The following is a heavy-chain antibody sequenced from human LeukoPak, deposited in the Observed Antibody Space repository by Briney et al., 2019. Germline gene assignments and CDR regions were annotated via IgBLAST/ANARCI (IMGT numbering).Heavy chain of an antibody. D-gene: IGHD6-13*01. CDR3: ARVSSSWYQDWYFDL. CDR1: GGSISSYY. J-gene: IGHJ2*01. Sequence: SETLSLTCTVSGGSISSYYWSWIRQPAGKGLEWIGRIDTSGNTNYKPSLKSRVTMSVDTSKNQFSLKLSSVTAADTAVYYCARVSSSWYQDWYFDLWGRGTLITVSS. CDR2: IDTSGNT. V-gene: IGHV4-4*07.